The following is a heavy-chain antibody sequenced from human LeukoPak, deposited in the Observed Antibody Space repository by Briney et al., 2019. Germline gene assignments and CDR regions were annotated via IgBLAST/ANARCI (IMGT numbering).Heavy chain of an antibody. D-gene: IGHD3-22*01. CDR1: GYTFTSYG. Sequence: GASVKVSCKASGYTFTSYGISWVRQAPGQGLEWMGWISAYNGNTNYAQKLQGRVTMTTDTSTSTAYMELRSLRSDDTAVYYCAREYYYYDSSGYYSTTGVDYWGQGTLVTVSS. CDR2: ISAYNGNT. CDR3: AREYYYYDSSGYYSTTGVDY. V-gene: IGHV1-18*01. J-gene: IGHJ4*02.